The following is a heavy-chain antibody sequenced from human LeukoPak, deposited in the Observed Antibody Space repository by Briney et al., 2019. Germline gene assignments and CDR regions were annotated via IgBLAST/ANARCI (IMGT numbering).Heavy chain of an antibody. D-gene: IGHD5-24*01. J-gene: IGHJ4*02. CDR3: ARRDEGVGGRAFDY. CDR1: GFTFSSYE. CDR2: ISSRGSTI. V-gene: IGHV3-48*03. Sequence: GGSLRLSCAASGFTFSSYEMNWVRQAPGKGLEWVSYISSRGSTIYYADSVKGRFTISRDNAKNSLYLQMNSLRAEDTAVYYCARRDEGVGGRAFDYWGQGTLVIVSS.